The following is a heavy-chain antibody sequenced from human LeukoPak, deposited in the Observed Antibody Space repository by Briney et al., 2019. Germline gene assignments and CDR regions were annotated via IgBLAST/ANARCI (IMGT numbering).Heavy chain of an antibody. CDR1: GFTFSDHY. D-gene: IGHD2-15*01. J-gene: IGHJ3*02. Sequence: PGGSLRLSCAASGFTFSDHYMDWVRQAPGKGLEWVGRTRNKANSYTTEYAASVKGRFTISRDDSKNSLYLQMNSLKTEDTAVYYCATFSGGSWGQLKGAFDIWGQGTMVTVSS. CDR3: ATFSGGSWGQLKGAFDI. CDR2: TRNKANSYTT. V-gene: IGHV3-72*01.